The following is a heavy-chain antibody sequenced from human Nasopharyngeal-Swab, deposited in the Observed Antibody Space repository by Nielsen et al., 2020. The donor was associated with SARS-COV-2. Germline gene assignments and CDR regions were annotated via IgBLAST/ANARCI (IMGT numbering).Heavy chain of an antibody. V-gene: IGHV4-39*07. CDR1: GGSISSSSYY. Sequence: SETLSLTCTVSGGSISSSSYYWSWIRQPPGKGLEWIGEINHSGSTNYNPSLKSRVTISVDTSKNQFSLKLSSVTAADTAVYYCARGAVDTAMFTASLHAFDIWGQGTMVTVSS. D-gene: IGHD5-18*01. J-gene: IGHJ3*02. CDR2: INHSGST. CDR3: ARGAVDTAMFTASLHAFDI.